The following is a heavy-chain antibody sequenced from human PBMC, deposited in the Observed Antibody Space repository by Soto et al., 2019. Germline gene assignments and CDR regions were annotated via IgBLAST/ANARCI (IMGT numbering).Heavy chain of an antibody. CDR2: INAGNGNT. J-gene: IGHJ4*02. CDR1: GYTFTSYA. V-gene: IGHV1-3*01. D-gene: IGHD6-19*01. Sequence: ASVKVSCKASGYTFTSYAMHWVRQAPGQRLEWMGWINAGNGNTKYSQKFQGRVTITRDTSASTAYMELSSLRSEDTAVYYCARDQVAGTWYFDYWGQGTLVTVSS. CDR3: ARDQVAGTWYFDY.